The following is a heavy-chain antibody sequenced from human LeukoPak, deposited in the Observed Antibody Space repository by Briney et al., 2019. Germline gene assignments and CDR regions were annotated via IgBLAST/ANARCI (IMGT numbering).Heavy chain of an antibody. CDR3: VRVITGDPRYFDY. V-gene: IGHV3-72*01. Sequence: GGSLRLSCAASGFTFSDHYMDWVRQAPGKVLEWVARTRNKAQSYTTEYAASVKGRFTISRDDSKNSLYLQMNSLKTEDTAVYYCVRVITGDPRYFDYWGQGTLVTVSS. CDR1: GFTFSDHY. CDR2: TRNKAQSYTT. D-gene: IGHD1-14*01. J-gene: IGHJ4*02.